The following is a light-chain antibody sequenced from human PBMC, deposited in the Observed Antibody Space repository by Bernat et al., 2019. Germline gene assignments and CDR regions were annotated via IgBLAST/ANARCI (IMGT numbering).Light chain of an antibody. CDR3: CSYAGNSAWV. J-gene: IGLJ3*02. CDR1: SSDVGGYNY. V-gene: IGLV2-11*01. Sequence: QSALTQPRSVSGSPGLSVTISCTGTSSDVGGYNYVSWYQQHPGKAPKLMIYDVNKRPSGVPDRFSVSKSGNTASLTISGLQAEDEADYYCCSYAGNSAWVFGGGTKVTVL. CDR2: DVN.